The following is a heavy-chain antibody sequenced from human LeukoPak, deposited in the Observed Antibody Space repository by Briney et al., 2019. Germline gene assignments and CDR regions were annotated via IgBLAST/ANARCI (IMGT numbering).Heavy chain of an antibody. D-gene: IGHD3-3*01. J-gene: IGHJ4*02. CDR1: GFSFSNHS. CDR3: ARMSGSRLPGY. Sequence: GGSLRLSCAASGFSFSNHSMNWVCQAPGKGLEWVSYISNSANAKYYAASVEGRFTISRDNGKNSLYLQMNSLRVEDTAVYYCARMSGSRLPGYWGQGTLVTVSS. CDR2: ISNSANAK. V-gene: IGHV3-48*01.